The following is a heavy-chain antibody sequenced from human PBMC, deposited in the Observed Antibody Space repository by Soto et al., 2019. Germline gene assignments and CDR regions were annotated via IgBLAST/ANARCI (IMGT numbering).Heavy chain of an antibody. CDR3: ATGGSRFDY. CDR2: ITSKITGGTT. J-gene: IGHJ4*02. CDR1: GFTFTNAW. V-gene: IGHV3-15*07. D-gene: IGHD1-1*01. Sequence: EVQLVESGGGLVKPGGSLGLSCVASGFTFTNAWVNWVRQAPGKGLEWVGRITSKITGGTTDYAAPVKGRFTISRDDSKNTLYLQMSSLKTEDTDVYSCATGGSRFDYWGQGTLITVSS.